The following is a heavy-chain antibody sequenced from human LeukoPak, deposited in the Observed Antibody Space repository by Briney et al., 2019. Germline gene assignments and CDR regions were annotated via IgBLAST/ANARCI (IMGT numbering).Heavy chain of an antibody. CDR1: GFTFSGSA. Sequence: PGGSLRLSCAASGFTFSGSAMHWVRQASGKGLEWVGRIRSKANSYATAYAASVKGRFTISRDDSKNTAYLQMNSLKTEDTAVYYCTRLLGAADTTWGQGTLVTVSS. V-gene: IGHV3-73*01. J-gene: IGHJ5*02. D-gene: IGHD6-13*01. CDR2: IRSKANSYAT. CDR3: TRLLGAADTT.